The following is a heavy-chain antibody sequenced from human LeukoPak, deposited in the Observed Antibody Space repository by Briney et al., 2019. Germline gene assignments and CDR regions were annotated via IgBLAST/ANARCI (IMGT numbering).Heavy chain of an antibody. V-gene: IGHV4-59*12. J-gene: IGHJ4*02. CDR2: IYYSGST. CDR1: GGSISSYY. Sequence: SETLSLTCTVSGGSISSYYWSWIRQPPGKGLEWIGYIYYSGSTNYNPSLKSQVTISVDTSKNQFSLKLSSVTAADTAVYYCARARGIGIAAAGDFDYWGQGTLVTVSS. CDR3: ARARGIGIAAAGDFDY. D-gene: IGHD6-13*01.